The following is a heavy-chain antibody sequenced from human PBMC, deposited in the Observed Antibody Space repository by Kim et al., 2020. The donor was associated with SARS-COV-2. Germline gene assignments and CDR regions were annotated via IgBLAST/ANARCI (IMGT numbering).Heavy chain of an antibody. J-gene: IGHJ6*02. D-gene: IGHD6-19*01. CDR2: ITGSSSTT. CDR1: GSRFRTYT. V-gene: IGHV3-48*01. CDR3: ARDPVTVAGVVCYAMYV. Sequence: GGSLRLSCADSGSRFRTYTMNWVRQAPGKGLEWISSITGSSSTTYYADSVKGRFTISRDNAKKSLYLQMSSLRAEDTAVYYCARDPVTVAGVVCYAMYVWGQGPTVTVSS.